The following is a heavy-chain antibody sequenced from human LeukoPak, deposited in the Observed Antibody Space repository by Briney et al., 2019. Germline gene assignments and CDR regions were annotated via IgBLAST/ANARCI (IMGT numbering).Heavy chain of an antibody. Sequence: PGRSLRLSCAASGFTFSSYGMHWVRQAPGKGLEWVAVISYDGSNKYYADSVKGRFTISRDNAKNTLYLQMNSLRAEDTAVYFCATDRGYSFDYWGQGTLVTVSS. D-gene: IGHD5-18*01. CDR2: ISYDGSNK. V-gene: IGHV3-30*03. J-gene: IGHJ4*02. CDR3: ATDRGYSFDY. CDR1: GFTFSSYG.